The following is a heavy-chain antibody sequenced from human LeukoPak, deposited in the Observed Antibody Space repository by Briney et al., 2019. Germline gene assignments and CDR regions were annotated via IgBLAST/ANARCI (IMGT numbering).Heavy chain of an antibody. CDR1: GFTVSSNY. V-gene: IGHV3-66*01. J-gene: IGHJ4*02. CDR2: IYSGGST. Sequence: GGSLILSCAASGFTVSSNYMSWVRQAPGKGLEWVSVIYSGGSTYYADSVKGRFTISRDNSKNTLYLQMNSLRAEDTAVYYCARDLGYWGQGTLVTVSS. CDR3: ARDLGY.